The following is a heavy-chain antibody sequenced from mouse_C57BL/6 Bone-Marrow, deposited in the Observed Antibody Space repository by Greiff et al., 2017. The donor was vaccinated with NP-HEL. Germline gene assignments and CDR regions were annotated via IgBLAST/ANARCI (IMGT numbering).Heavy chain of an antibody. CDR1: GTSFTSYG. Sequence: QVQLQQSGPGLVQPSQTLSISCTVSGTSFTSYGVHWVRQSPGKGLEWLGVIWRGGSTDYYAAFMSRLSITKDNSKSQVCLKMNSLQADDTAIYYCANNCLFWFAYWGQGTLVTVSA. CDR2: IWRGGST. V-gene: IGHV2-5*01. CDR3: ANNCLFWFAY. J-gene: IGHJ3*01.